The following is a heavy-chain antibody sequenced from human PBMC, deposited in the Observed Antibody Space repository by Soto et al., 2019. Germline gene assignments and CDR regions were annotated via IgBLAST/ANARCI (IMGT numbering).Heavy chain of an antibody. CDR3: AREKGYYYDSSGYHSQFDY. CDR1: GFTFSSYA. J-gene: IGHJ4*02. V-gene: IGHV3-30-3*01. CDR2: ISYDGSNK. Sequence: QVQLVESGGGVVQPGRSLRLSCAASGFTFSSYAMHWVRQAAGKGLEWVAVISYDGSNKYYADSVKGRFTISRDNSKNTLYLQMNSLRAEDTAVYYCAREKGYYYDSSGYHSQFDYWGQGTLVTVSS. D-gene: IGHD3-22*01.